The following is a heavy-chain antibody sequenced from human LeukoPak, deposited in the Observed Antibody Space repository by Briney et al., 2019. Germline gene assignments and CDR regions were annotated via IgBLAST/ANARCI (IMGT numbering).Heavy chain of an antibody. CDR1: GGTFSSYA. D-gene: IGHD3-10*01. V-gene: IGHV1-69*05. J-gene: IGHJ5*02. CDR2: IIPIFGTA. Sequence: ASVKVSCKASGGTFSSYAISWVRQAPGQGLEWMGGIIPIFGTANYAQKFQGRVTITTDESTSTAYMELSSLRSEDTAVYYCARELGGPMVRGVASWFDPWGQGTLVTVSS. CDR3: ARELGGPMVRGVASWFDP.